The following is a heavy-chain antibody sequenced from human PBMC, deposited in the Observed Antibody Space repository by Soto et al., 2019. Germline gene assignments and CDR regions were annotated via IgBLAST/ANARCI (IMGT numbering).Heavy chain of an antibody. Sequence: QVQLVESGGGVVQPGRSLRLSCAASGFTFSSYGMHWVRQAPGKGLEWVAVISYDGSNKYYADSVKGRFTISRDNSKNTLYLQMNSLRAEDTAVYYCAKDGPRRAGDQLLQYYYYYYGMDVWGQGTTVTVSS. CDR1: GFTFSSYG. CDR2: ISYDGSNK. J-gene: IGHJ6*02. CDR3: AKDGPRRAGDQLLQYYYYYYGMDV. V-gene: IGHV3-30*18. D-gene: IGHD2-2*01.